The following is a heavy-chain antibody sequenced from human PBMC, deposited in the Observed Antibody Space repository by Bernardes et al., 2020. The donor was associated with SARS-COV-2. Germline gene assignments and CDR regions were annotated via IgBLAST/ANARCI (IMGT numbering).Heavy chain of an antibody. J-gene: IGHJ3*02. CDR2: IIPILGIA. Sequence: SVKVSCKASGGTFSSYTISWVRQAPGQGLEWMGRIIPILGIANYAQKFQGRVTITADKSTSTAYMELSSLRSEETAVYYCARVARHYYDSSGYYWAFDIWGQGTMVTVSS. CDR3: ARVARHYYDSSGYYWAFDI. CDR1: GGTFSSYT. D-gene: IGHD3-22*01. V-gene: IGHV1-69*02.